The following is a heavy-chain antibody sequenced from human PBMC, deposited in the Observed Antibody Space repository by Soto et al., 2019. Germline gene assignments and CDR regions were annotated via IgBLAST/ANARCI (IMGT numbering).Heavy chain of an antibody. V-gene: IGHV1-18*04. J-gene: IGHJ6*02. CDR1: GYTFTSYG. D-gene: IGHD6-13*01. Sequence: QVQLVQSGAAVKKPGASVKVSCKASGYTFTSYGISWVRQAPGQGLEWMGWISAYNGNTKYAQKLQGRVTMTTDTSMSRAYMALRSLRSYDTAVYYCARGPPWYSSSWYGRNYYYGMDVWGQGTTVTVSS. CDR2: ISAYNGNT. CDR3: ARGPPWYSSSWYGRNYYYGMDV.